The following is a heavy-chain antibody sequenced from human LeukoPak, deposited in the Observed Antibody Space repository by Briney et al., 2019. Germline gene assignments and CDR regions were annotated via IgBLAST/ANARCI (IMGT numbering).Heavy chain of an antibody. CDR1: GFTLSSYS. Sequence: GGSLRLSCAASGFTLSSYSMNWVRQAPGKGLEWVSYTGSSSTTIYYADSVKGRFTISRDNAKNSLYLQMNSLRAEDTAVYYCARDGDYVWGSYRGKRYYYYYYMDVWGKGTTVTVSS. D-gene: IGHD3-16*02. CDR2: TGSSSTTI. CDR3: ARDGDYVWGSYRGKRYYYYYYMDV. V-gene: IGHV3-48*01. J-gene: IGHJ6*03.